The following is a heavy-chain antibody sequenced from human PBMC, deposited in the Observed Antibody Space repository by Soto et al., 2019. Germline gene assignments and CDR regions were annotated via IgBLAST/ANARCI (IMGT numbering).Heavy chain of an antibody. V-gene: IGHV3-30*18. Sequence: GSLRLSCAGSGFTFVSYGIRCVRHSALKGLEWVALISYDGGNEKYTESVKDRFTISRDDSHNVAYLQMSSLRTEDTAMYYCAKDRYSGTYPTDFDYWGQGSLVTVSS. D-gene: IGHD1-26*01. CDR3: AKDRYSGTYPTDFDY. J-gene: IGHJ4*02. CDR1: GFTFVSYG. CDR2: ISYDGGNE.